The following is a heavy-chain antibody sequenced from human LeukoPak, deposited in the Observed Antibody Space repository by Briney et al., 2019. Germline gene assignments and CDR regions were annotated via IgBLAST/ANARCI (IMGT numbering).Heavy chain of an antibody. Sequence: PGGSLRLSCAASGFTFSSYWMYWVRQAPGKGLVWVSRINSDGSSTSYADSVKGRFTISRDNAKNTLYLQMNSLRAEDTAVYYCARDLSTVVTPLSFDNWGQGTLVTVSS. CDR1: GFTFSSYW. CDR3: ARDLSTVVTPLSFDN. CDR2: INSDGSST. D-gene: IGHD4-23*01. V-gene: IGHV3-74*01. J-gene: IGHJ4*02.